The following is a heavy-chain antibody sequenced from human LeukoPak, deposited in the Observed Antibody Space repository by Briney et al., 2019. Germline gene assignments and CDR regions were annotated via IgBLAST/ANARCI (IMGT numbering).Heavy chain of an antibody. CDR1: GGSVSSSSFY. J-gene: IGHJ3*01. CDR2: LYYGGTA. V-gene: IGHV4-39*01. Sequence: SETLSLTCTVSGGSVSSSSFYWAWIRQPPGKGLEWLGSLYYGGTAYYNSSLGNRVTMSDDTSKNQFSLKLTSVTAADTAMYFCAGGMAIISGDAFDVWGQGTKVTVSS. D-gene: IGHD5-24*01. CDR3: AGGMAIISGDAFDV.